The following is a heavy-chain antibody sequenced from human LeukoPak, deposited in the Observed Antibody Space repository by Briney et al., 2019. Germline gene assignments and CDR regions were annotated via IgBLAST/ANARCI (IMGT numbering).Heavy chain of an antibody. V-gene: IGHV3-21*01. Sequence: GGSLRLSCAASGFTFNNYAMSWVRQAPGKGLEWVSSISSSSSYIYYADSVKGRFTISRDNAKNSLYLQMNSLRAEDTAVYYCARDLALTWGQGTLVTVSS. CDR2: ISSSSSYI. CDR3: ARDLALT. J-gene: IGHJ5*02. D-gene: IGHD3-3*02. CDR1: GFTFNNYA.